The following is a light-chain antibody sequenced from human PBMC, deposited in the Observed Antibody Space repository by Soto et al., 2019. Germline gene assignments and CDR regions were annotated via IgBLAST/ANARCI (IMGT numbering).Light chain of an antibody. V-gene: IGLV6-57*02. CDR1: SGSFASSY. CDR3: QSYDTTNVI. J-gene: IGLJ2*01. Sequence: NFMLTQPHSVSESPGKTVTISCTGSSGSFASSYVQWNQQRPGSAPTTVIYENNQRPSGVPDRFSGSIDSSSNSASLTISGLTTEDEADYYCQSYDTTNVIFGGGTKVTVL. CDR2: ENN.